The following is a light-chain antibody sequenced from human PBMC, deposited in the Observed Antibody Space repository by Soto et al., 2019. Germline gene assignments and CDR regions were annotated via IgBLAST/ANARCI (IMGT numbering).Light chain of an antibody. J-gene: IGKJ4*01. Sequence: EIVLTQSPVTLSLSPGERATLSCRASQTVSNVLAWYQQKPGQAPRLLIYDASNRATGIPARFSGSGSGTDFTLTISSLEPDDCAIYFCQQRSNWPLTFGGGTKVEIK. V-gene: IGKV3-11*01. CDR1: QTVSNV. CDR2: DAS. CDR3: QQRSNWPLT.